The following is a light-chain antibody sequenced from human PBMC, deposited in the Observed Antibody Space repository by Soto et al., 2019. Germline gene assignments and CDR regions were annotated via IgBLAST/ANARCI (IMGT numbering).Light chain of an antibody. Sequence: QSVLTHPLSVSWSPGHLVTIACTGTSSDVGGYNYVSWYQQHPGKAPKLMIYDVSKRPSGVPDRFSGSKSGNTASLTISGLQAEDEADYYCCSYAGSYNFVFGTGTKVTVL. CDR3: CSYAGSYNFV. CDR2: DVS. J-gene: IGLJ1*01. V-gene: IGLV2-11*01. CDR1: SSDVGGYNY.